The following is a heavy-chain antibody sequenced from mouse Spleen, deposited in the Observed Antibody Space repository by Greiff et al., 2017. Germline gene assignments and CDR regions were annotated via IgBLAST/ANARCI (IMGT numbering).Heavy chain of an antibody. Sequence: QVHLQQSGAELVRPGTSVKLSCKASGYTFTSYWMHWVKQRPGQGLEWIGVIDPSDSYTNYNQKFKGKATLTVDTSSSTAYMQLSSLTSEDSAVYYCARSPLYAMDYWGQGTSVTVSS. CDR2: IDPSDSYT. V-gene: IGHV1-59*01. CDR3: ARSPLYAMDY. J-gene: IGHJ4*01. CDR1: GYTFTSYW.